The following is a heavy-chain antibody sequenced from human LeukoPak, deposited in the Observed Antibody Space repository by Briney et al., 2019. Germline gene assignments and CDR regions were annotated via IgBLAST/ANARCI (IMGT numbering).Heavy chain of an antibody. J-gene: IGHJ4*02. CDR1: GGSISSGDYY. CDR3: ARAGGYDNVNFDY. D-gene: IGHD5-12*01. Sequence: SETLSLTCTVSGGSISSGDYYWSWIRQPPGKGLEWIGYIYYSGSTYYNPSLKSRVTISVDTSKNQFSLKLSSVTAADTAVYYCARAGGYDNVNFDYWGQGTLVTVSS. CDR2: IYYSGST. V-gene: IGHV4-30-4*01.